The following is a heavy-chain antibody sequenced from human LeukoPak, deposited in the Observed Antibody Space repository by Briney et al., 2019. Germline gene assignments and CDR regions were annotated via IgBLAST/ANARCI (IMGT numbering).Heavy chain of an antibody. D-gene: IGHD1-1*01. CDR2: IFSDSSAT. J-gene: IGHJ3*01. V-gene: IGHV3-23*03. CDR1: GFSFSSYA. CDR3: AKGGARPLDDAFDL. Sequence: PGGSLRLSCAASGFSFSSYAMSWVRQVPGKGPEWVAIIFSDSSATYYADSVQGRFIISRDNSRNNVCLQVNSLRAGDTAVYYCAKGGARPLDDAFDLWGQGTVVTVSS.